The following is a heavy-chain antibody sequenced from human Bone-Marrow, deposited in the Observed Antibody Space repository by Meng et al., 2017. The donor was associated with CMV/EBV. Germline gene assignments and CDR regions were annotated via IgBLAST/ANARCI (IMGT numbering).Heavy chain of an antibody. D-gene: IGHD2-15*01. J-gene: IGHJ6*02. CDR1: GFTFSSYW. CDR3: AKDIVVVVAGRLHYGMDV. V-gene: IGHV3-7*01. Sequence: GGFLRLSCAASGFTFSSYWMSWVRQAPGKGLEWVANIKQDGSEKYYVDAVKGRFTISRDNAKNSLYLQMNSLRAEDTAVYYCAKDIVVVVAGRLHYGMDVWGQGTTVTVSS. CDR2: IKQDGSEK.